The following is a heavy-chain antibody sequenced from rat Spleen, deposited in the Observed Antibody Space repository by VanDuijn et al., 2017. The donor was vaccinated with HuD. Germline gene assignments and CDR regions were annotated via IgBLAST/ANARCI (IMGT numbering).Heavy chain of an antibody. Sequence: EVQLVESGGGLVQPGRSMQLSCAASGFSFSNYYMAWVRQAPTKGLEWVASISPAGGNTYYRDSVKGRFTVSRVNAKSTLYLQMDSLRSEDTATYYCARRSITTFFDNWGQGVMVTVSS. J-gene: IGHJ2*01. CDR2: ISPAGGNT. D-gene: IGHD1-10*01. CDR3: ARRSITTFFDN. V-gene: IGHV5-25*01. CDR1: GFSFSNYY.